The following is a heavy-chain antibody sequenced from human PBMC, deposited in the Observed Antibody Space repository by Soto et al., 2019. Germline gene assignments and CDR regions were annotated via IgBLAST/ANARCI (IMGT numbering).Heavy chain of an antibody. Sequence: QVQLVQSGPDLKRPGASMKVSCKASGYTFTSYGISWARQAPGQGLEWMAWISPLKGRTQYSQKAQGRVTLSTDTSSNTAYMEMTTLRVDDTAVYYCAMDYGDRPEYFKHWGQGTPVTVS. J-gene: IGHJ1*01. CDR2: ISPLKGRT. CDR1: GYTFTSYG. V-gene: IGHV1-18*04. CDR3: AMDYGDRPEYFKH. D-gene: IGHD4-17*01.